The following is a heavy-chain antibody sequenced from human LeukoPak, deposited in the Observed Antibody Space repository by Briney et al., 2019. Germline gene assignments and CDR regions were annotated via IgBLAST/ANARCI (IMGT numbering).Heavy chain of an antibody. D-gene: IGHD5-18*01. Sequence: SETLSLTCTVSGGSISSYYWSWIRQPPGKGLEWIGYIYYSGSTNYNPSLKSRVTISGDTSKNQFSLRLNSVTAADTAVYFCARAYRAHQTFHSYHYFDYWGQGTLVTVSS. CDR1: GGSISSYY. CDR3: ARAYRAHQTFHSYHYFDY. V-gene: IGHV4-59*12. J-gene: IGHJ4*02. CDR2: IYYSGST.